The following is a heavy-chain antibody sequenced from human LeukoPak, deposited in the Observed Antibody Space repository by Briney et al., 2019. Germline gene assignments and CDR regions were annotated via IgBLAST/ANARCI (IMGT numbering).Heavy chain of an antibody. V-gene: IGHV4-34*01. CDR2: INHSGST. D-gene: IGHD6-19*01. Sequence: SETLSLTCPVYGGSFSGYYWSWIRQPPGKGLEWIGEINHSGSTNYNPSLKSRVTISVDTSKNQFSLKLSSVTAADTAVYYCATSGSGWSLDYWGQGTLVTVSS. J-gene: IGHJ4*02. CDR1: GGSFSGYY. CDR3: ATSGSGWSLDY.